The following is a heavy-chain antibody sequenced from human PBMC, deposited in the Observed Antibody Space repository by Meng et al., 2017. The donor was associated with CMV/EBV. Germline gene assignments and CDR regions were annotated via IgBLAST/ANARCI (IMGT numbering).Heavy chain of an antibody. Sequence: ASVKVSCKASGYTFTGYYMHWVRQAPGQGLEWMGWINPNSGGTNYAQKFQGRVTMTRDTSISTACMELSRLRSDDTAVYYCARDQSSTSYYYYGMDVWGQGTTVTVSS. J-gene: IGHJ6*02. V-gene: IGHV1-2*02. CDR1: GYTFTGYY. CDR3: ARDQSSTSYYYYGMDV. D-gene: IGHD2-2*01. CDR2: INPNSGGT.